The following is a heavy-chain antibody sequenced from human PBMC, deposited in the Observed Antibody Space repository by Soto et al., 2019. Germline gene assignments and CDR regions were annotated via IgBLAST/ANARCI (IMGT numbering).Heavy chain of an antibody. V-gene: IGHV1-18*04. CDR1: GYAFTSYG. CDR2: IAPHSGRT. CDR3: ARAATGSYHSAY. D-gene: IGHD3-10*01. J-gene: IGHJ4*02. Sequence: QVQLVQSGPEVKNPGASVRVSCVASGYAFTSYGVNWVRQAPGQGLEWMGWIAPHSGRTTYLPKFQGRVTMTADVSTNTAYIELRSLTSDDTGIYFCARAATGSYHSAYWGQGTLVTVSS.